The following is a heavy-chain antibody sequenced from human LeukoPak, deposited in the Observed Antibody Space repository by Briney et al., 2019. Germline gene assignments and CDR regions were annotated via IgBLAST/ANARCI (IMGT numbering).Heavy chain of an antibody. CDR1: GGPINSYY. D-gene: IGHD3-10*01. V-gene: IGHV4-59*01. Sequence: SETLSLTCTVSGGPINSYYWSWIRQPPGKGLEWIGYVYNSGSTNYNPSLKSRVTISVDTSKNQFSLKLNSVTAADTAVYYCARASVSVVRGVIFDYWGQGTLVTVSS. J-gene: IGHJ4*02. CDR3: ARASVSVVRGVIFDY. CDR2: VYNSGST.